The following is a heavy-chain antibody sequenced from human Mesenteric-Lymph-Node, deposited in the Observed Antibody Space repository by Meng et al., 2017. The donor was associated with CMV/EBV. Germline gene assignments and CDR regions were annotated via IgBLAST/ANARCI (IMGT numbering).Heavy chain of an antibody. CDR2: INTNTGDP. D-gene: IGHD3/OR15-3a*01. CDR1: GYTFNSKT. CDR3: ARDGLGINVFDY. J-gene: IGHJ4*02. Sequence: SCKASGYTFNSKTMNWVRQAPGQGLEWMGWINTNTGDPTYAQGFTGRFVLSLDTSLSTAYLQISSLKAEDTAVYYCARDGLGINVFDYWGQGTLVTVSS. V-gene: IGHV7-4-1*02.